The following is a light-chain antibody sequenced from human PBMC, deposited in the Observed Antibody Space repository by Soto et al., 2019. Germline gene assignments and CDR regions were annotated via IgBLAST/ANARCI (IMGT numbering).Light chain of an antibody. V-gene: IGKV1-39*01. CDR3: QQSQSSPLYT. Sequence: DIQMTQSPSSLSASVGDRVTITCRASQSISIYLNWYQQKPGKAPKLLIYAASTLQSGVPSRFSGSGSGTDFTLTIGSLQPEDFATYYCQQSQSSPLYTFAQGTKLEI. CDR1: QSISIY. J-gene: IGKJ2*01. CDR2: AAS.